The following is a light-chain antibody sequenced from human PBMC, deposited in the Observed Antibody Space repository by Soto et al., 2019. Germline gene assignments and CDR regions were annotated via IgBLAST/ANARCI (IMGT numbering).Light chain of an antibody. J-gene: IGKJ2*01. CDR2: GAS. V-gene: IGKV3-20*01. CDR1: QSVSSSY. Sequence: EIVLTQSPGTLSLSPGERATLSCRASQSVSSSYLAWYQQKPGQAPRLLISGASSRATGIPDRFSGSGSGTDFTLTISRLEPEDFAVYYCQQYGSSSYTFGQGTKLEIK. CDR3: QQYGSSSYT.